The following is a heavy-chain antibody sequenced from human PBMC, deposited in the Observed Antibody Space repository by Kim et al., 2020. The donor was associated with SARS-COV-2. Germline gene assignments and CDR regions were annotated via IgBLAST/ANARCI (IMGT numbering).Heavy chain of an antibody. J-gene: IGHJ2*01. V-gene: IGHV4-59*13. CDR3: ARDYYDILTGYYWDWYFDL. Sequence: SETLSLTCTVSGGSISSYYWSWIRQPPGKGLEWIGYIYYSGSTNYNPSLKSRVTISVDTSKNQFSLKLSSVTAADTAVYYCARDYYDILTGYYWDWYFDL. CDR2: IYYSGST. D-gene: IGHD3-9*01. CDR1: GGSISSYY.